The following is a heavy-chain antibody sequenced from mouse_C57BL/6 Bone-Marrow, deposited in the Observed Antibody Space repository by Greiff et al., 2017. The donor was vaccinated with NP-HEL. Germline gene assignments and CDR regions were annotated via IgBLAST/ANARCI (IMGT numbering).Heavy chain of an antibody. CDR3: TRLITTVVSDY. Sequence: VQLQQSGTVLARPGASVKMSCKTSGYTFTSSWMHWVKQRPGQGLEWIGAIYPGNSDTSYNQKFKGKAKLTAVTSASTAYMELSSLTNEDSAVYYCTRLITTVVSDYWGQGTTLTVSS. J-gene: IGHJ2*01. CDR2: IYPGNSDT. D-gene: IGHD1-1*01. CDR1: GYTFTSSW. V-gene: IGHV1-5*01.